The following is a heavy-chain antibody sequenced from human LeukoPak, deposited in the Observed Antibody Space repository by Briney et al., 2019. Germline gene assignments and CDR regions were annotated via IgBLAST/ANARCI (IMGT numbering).Heavy chain of an antibody. CDR3: ARGNWDFDY. Sequence: PGGSLRLSCAASGFTFSSYSMNWVRQAPGRGLEWVSSISSSSSHIYYADSVKGRFTISRDNAKNSLYLQMNSLRAEDTAVYYCARGNWDFDYWGQGTLVTVSS. J-gene: IGHJ4*02. V-gene: IGHV3-21*01. D-gene: IGHD7-27*01. CDR2: ISSSSSHI. CDR1: GFTFSSYS.